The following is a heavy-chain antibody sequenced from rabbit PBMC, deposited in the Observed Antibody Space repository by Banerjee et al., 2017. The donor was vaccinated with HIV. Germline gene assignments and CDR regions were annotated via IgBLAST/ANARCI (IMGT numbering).Heavy chain of an antibody. Sequence: QSLEESGGGLVQPEGSLTLTCTASGFDFSSYGGSWGRQAPGKGLEWIASIYPGGGETTWYATWAKGRFTISKTSSTAVTLHVTSLTAADTATYFCARTGESDYTYFNFWGPGTLVTVS. V-gene: IGHV1S40*01. J-gene: IGHJ4*01. D-gene: IGHD8-1*01. CDR3: ARTGESDYTYFNF. CDR2: IYPGGGETT. CDR1: GFDFSSYG.